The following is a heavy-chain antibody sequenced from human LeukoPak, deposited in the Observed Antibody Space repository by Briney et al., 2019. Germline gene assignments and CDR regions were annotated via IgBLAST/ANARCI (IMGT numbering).Heavy chain of an antibody. CDR2: ISSDGSSK. V-gene: IGHV3-30*04. Sequence: PGRSLGLSCAASGFTFSTYEMHWVRQAPGKGLEWVAVISSDGSSKYYTDSVEGRFTLSRDNSKNTLYLQVNSLRAEDTAVYYCARDRDCSSTTCFNAFDIWGQGTMVTVSS. CDR3: ARDRDCSSTTCFNAFDI. D-gene: IGHD2-2*01. J-gene: IGHJ3*02. CDR1: GFTFSTYE.